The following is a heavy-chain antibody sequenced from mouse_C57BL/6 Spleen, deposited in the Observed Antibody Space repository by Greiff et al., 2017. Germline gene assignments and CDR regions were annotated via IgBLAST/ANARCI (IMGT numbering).Heavy chain of an antibody. Sequence: EVKVVESGGDLVKPGGSLKLSCAASGFTFSSYGMSWVRQTPDKRLEWVATISSGGSYTYYPDSVKGRFTISRDNAKNTLYLQMSSLKSEDTAMYYCARAADGNYVGDYWGQGTTLPVSS. CDR1: GFTFSSYG. CDR2: ISSGGSYT. CDR3: ARAADGNYVGDY. D-gene: IGHD2-1*01. V-gene: IGHV5-6*01. J-gene: IGHJ2*01.